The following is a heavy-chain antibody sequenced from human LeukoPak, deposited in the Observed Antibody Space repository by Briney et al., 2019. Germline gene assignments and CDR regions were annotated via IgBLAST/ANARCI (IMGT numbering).Heavy chain of an antibody. V-gene: IGHV3-30*18. J-gene: IGHJ3*02. CDR2: ISYDGSDK. CDR1: GFSFSRYG. CDR3: AKAGGGSGTSEDAFDI. D-gene: IGHD3-10*01. Sequence: GGSLRLSCAASGFSFSRYGIHWVRQAPGRGLEWVAVISYDGSDKYYADSVKGRFTISRENSRNTLFLQMNSLRPEDTSMYYCAKAGGGSGTSEDAFDIWGQGTMVTVSS.